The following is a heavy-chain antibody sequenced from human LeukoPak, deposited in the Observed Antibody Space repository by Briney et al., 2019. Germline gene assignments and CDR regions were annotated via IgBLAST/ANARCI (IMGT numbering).Heavy chain of an antibody. CDR2: IRYDGSNK. D-gene: IGHD3-10*01. CDR1: GFTFSSYG. Sequence: GRSLRLSCAASGFTFSSYGMHWVRQAPGKGLEWVAFIRYDGSNKYYADSVKGRFTISRDNSKNTLYLQMNSLRAEDTAVYYCAKDHITMVRGVIRDSYYFDYWGQGTLVTVSS. V-gene: IGHV3-30*02. J-gene: IGHJ4*02. CDR3: AKDHITMVRGVIRDSYYFDY.